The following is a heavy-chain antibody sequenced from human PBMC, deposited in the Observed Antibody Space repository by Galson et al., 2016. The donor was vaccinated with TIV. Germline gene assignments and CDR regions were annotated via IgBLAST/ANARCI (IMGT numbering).Heavy chain of an antibody. D-gene: IGHD5/OR15-5a*01. Sequence: SVKVSCKAFGYTFTSYNIYWVRQASGQGLEWMGWINPNSGNTGYAQKFQDRVTMTRNTSINTAYMELRGLRSEDTAVYYCARSVPHTYYMDVWGKGTTVTVSS. CDR1: GYTFTSYN. CDR3: ARSVPHTYYMDV. J-gene: IGHJ6*03. CDR2: INPNSGNT. V-gene: IGHV1-8*02.